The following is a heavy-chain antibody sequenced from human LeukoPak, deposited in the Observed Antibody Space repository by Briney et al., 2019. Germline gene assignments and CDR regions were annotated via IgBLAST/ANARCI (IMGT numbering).Heavy chain of an antibody. J-gene: IGHJ3*02. D-gene: IGHD5-18*01. CDR1: GGSISSGSYY. CDR3: ARVTRIQLWPDI. V-gene: IGHV4-61*02. CDR2: IYTSGST. Sequence: RTSETLSLTCTVSGGSISSGSYYWSWIRQPAGKGLEWIGRIYTSGSTNYNPSLKSRVTISVDTSKNQFSLKLSFVTAADTAVYYCARVTRIQLWPDIWGQGTMVTVSS.